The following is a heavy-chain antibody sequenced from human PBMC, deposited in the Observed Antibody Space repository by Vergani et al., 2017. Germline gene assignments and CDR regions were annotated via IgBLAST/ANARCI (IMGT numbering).Heavy chain of an antibody. CDR1: GGSISSGSYY. V-gene: IGHV4-61*02. Sequence: QVQLQQWGAGLLKPSETLSLTCTVSGGSISSGSYYWSWIRQPAGKGLEWIGRIYTSGSTNYNPSLKSRVTISVDTSKNQFSLKLSSVTAADTAVYYCAXGDGYSNYDFYYYYMDVWGRGTTVTVSS. D-gene: IGHD4-11*01. J-gene: IGHJ6*03. CDR2: IYTSGST. CDR3: AXGDGYSNYDFYYYYMDV.